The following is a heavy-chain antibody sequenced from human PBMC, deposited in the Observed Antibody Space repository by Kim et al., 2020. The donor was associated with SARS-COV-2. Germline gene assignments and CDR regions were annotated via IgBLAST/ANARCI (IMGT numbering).Heavy chain of an antibody. Sequence: GGSLRLSCAASGFSFGSYWMSWVRQAPGKGLEWVANIKQDGSEKYYIDSVKGRFIVSRDNAEKSLYLQMNSLRVEDTAIYYCARDIVGIQSTAFDVWGLGTMVTVSS. CDR2: IKQDGSEK. V-gene: IGHV3-7*03. CDR1: GFSFGSYW. D-gene: IGHD3-10*01. CDR3: ARDIVGIQSTAFDV. J-gene: IGHJ3*01.